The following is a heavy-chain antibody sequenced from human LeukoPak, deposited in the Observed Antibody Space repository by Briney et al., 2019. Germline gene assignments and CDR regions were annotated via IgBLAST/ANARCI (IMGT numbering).Heavy chain of an antibody. Sequence: SETLSLTCTVSGGSISSSSYYWGWIRQPPGKGLEWIGSIYYSGSTYYNPSLKSRVTISVDTSKNQFSLKLSSVTAADTAVYYCARVIMTTVTTDYYYYYMDVWGKGTTVTISS. D-gene: IGHD4-17*01. CDR3: ARVIMTTVTTDYYYYYMDV. CDR1: GGSISSSSYY. CDR2: IYYSGST. J-gene: IGHJ6*03. V-gene: IGHV4-39*07.